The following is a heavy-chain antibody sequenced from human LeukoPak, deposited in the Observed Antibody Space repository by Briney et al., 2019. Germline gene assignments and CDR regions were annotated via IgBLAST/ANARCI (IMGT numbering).Heavy chain of an antibody. CDR2: INPKSGGT. J-gene: IGHJ5*02. Sequence: ASVKVSCKASGYTFIDYDIHWVRQAPGQGLEWMGRINPKSGGTDLAQNFQGRVTMTRDTSIRTAYMELSSLRSDDTAVYHCARDPFYCRSLSCYRFDPWGQGTLVTVSS. CDR1: GYTFIDYD. D-gene: IGHD2-2*02. V-gene: IGHV1-2*06. CDR3: ARDPFYCRSLSCYRFDP.